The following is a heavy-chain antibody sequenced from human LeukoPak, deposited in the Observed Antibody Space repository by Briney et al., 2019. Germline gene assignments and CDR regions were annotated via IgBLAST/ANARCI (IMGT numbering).Heavy chain of an antibody. J-gene: IGHJ4*02. CDR3: ARGGYSYGYGGDFDY. V-gene: IGHV3-53*01. D-gene: IGHD5-18*01. CDR2: IYSGGST. Sequence: QSRGALRVSWAASGFTVSSNYMSWGRQAPGEGLEGVSAIYSGGSTYYADSVKGRFTISRENAKNSLYLQMNSLRAGDTAVYYCARGGYSYGYGGDFDYWGQGTLVTVSS. CDR1: GFTVSSNY.